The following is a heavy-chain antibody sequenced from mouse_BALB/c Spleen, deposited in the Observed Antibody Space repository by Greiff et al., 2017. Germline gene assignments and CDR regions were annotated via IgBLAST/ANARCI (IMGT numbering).Heavy chain of an antibody. D-gene: IGHD1-1*02. Sequence: VKVVESGGGLVQPGGSLKLSCAASGFTFSSYGMSWVRQTPDKRLELVATINSNGGSTYYPDSVKGRFTISRDNAKNTLYLQMSSLKSEDTAMYYCASLWMSAMDYWGQGTSVTVSS. CDR3: ASLWMSAMDY. CDR1: GFTFSSYG. J-gene: IGHJ4*01. V-gene: IGHV5-6-3*01. CDR2: INSNGGST.